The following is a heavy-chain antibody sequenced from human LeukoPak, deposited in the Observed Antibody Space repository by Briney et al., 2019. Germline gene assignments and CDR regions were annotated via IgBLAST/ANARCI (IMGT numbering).Heavy chain of an antibody. Sequence: ASVKVSCKAAGYTFTSYGISWVRQAPGQGLEWMGWISANNGNTKYNTKYAQNLQGRVTMTTDISTSTAYMELRTLSSDDTAVYYCARDRDRSGSQSYWGQGTLVTVPS. CDR3: ARDRDRSGSQSY. D-gene: IGHD1-26*01. J-gene: IGHJ4*02. CDR2: ISANNGNTKYNT. V-gene: IGHV1-18*01. CDR1: GYTFTSYG.